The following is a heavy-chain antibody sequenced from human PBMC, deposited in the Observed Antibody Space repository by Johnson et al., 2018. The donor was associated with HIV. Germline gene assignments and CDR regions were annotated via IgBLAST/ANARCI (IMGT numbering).Heavy chain of an antibody. CDR2: INWNGGST. D-gene: IGHD3-10*01. Sequence: VQLVESGGGVVRPGGSLRLSCVVSGFKFDDYGMNWVRQGLGKGLEWVSGINWNGGSTTYADSVKGRFTISRDNAKNSLYLQMNSLRDEDTALYYCARDPNYNSVDAFDIWGQGTMVTVSS. CDR1: GFKFDDYG. V-gene: IGHV3-20*04. CDR3: ARDPNYNSVDAFDI. J-gene: IGHJ3*02.